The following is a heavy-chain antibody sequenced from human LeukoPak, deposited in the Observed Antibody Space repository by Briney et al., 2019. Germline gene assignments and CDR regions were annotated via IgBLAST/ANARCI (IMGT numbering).Heavy chain of an antibody. CDR3: ARGGGITMIVESDSLFDY. J-gene: IGHJ4*02. Sequence: SETLSLTCTVSGGSVSSGSYDWGWIRQPPGKGLEWIGYIYYSGSTNYDPSLKSRVTISVDTSKNQFSLKLSSVTAADTAVYYCARGGGITMIVESDSLFDYWGQGTLVTVSS. CDR2: IYYSGST. V-gene: IGHV4-61*01. D-gene: IGHD3-22*01. CDR1: GGSVSSGSYD.